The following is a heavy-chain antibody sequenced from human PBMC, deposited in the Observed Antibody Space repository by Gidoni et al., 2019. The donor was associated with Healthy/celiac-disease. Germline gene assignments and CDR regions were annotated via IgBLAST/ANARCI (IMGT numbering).Heavy chain of an antibody. CDR2: ISSSGSTI. V-gene: IGHV3-48*03. CDR1: GFTFSSYE. D-gene: IGHD3-22*01. CDR3: ASSGYYYDSSGYFDY. Sequence: EVQLVESGGGLVQPGGSLRLSCAASGFTFSSYEMNWVRQAPGKGLEWVSYISSSGSTIYYADSVKGRFTISRDNAKNSLYLQMNSLRAEDTAVYYCASSGYYYDSSGYFDYWGQGTLVTVSS. J-gene: IGHJ4*02.